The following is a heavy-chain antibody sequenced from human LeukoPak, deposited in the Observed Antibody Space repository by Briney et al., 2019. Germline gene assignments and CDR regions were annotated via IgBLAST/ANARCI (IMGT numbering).Heavy chain of an antibody. D-gene: IGHD2-8*02. CDR3: ARAHCTGGFCPALY. V-gene: IGHV1-8*02. CDR1: GYTFTANY. J-gene: IGHJ4*02. CDR2: MNPNSGNT. Sequence: ASVKVSCKASGYTFTANYMHWVRQAAGQGLEWLGWMNPNSGNTGYAQQFQGRVTMTRSTSISTAYMELSSLKSEDTAVYYCARAHCTGGFCPALYWGQGTLVTVSS.